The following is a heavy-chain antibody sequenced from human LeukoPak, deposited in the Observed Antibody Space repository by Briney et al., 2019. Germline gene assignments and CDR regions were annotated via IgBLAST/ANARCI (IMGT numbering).Heavy chain of an antibody. CDR1: GYTFTSYG. J-gene: IGHJ5*02. CDR2: ISAYNGNT. Sequence: ASVKVSCKASGYTFTSYGISWVRQAPGQGLEWMGWISAYNGNTNYAQKLQGRVTMTTDTSTSTAYMELRSLRSDDTAVYYCARVVGSQRFLEWLLTRNWFDPWGQGTLVTVSS. D-gene: IGHD3-3*01. V-gene: IGHV1-18*01. CDR3: ARVVGSQRFLEWLLTRNWFDP.